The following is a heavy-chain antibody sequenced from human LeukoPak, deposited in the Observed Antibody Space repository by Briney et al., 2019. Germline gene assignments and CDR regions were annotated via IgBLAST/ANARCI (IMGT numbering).Heavy chain of an antibody. CDR1: GGSISTYS. D-gene: IGHD2-15*01. J-gene: IGHJ3*02. V-gene: IGHV4-59*07. CDR2: IYNSGST. Sequence: PSDTLSLTHTVSGGSISTYSWNWIRQPPGKGLEGIGYIYNSGSTNYNPSLKSRVSMSVDTSKNQFSLKLNSVTAADTAVYYCARVLMVVAATDAFGIWGQGTTVTVSS. CDR3: ARVLMVVAATDAFGI.